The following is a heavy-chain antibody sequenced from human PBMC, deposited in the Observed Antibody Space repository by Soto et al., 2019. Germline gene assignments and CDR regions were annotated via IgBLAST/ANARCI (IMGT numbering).Heavy chain of an antibody. CDR1: GFTFSSYG. J-gene: IGHJ3*02. CDR3: AREVVGYSYGSDAFDI. D-gene: IGHD5-18*01. CDR2: IWYDGSNK. V-gene: IGHV3-33*01. Sequence: GGSLRLSCAASGFTFSSYGMHWVRQAPGKGLEWVAVIWYDGSNKYYADSVKGRFTISRDNSKNTLYLQMNSLRAEDTAVYYCAREVVGYSYGSDAFDIWGQGTMVTVSS.